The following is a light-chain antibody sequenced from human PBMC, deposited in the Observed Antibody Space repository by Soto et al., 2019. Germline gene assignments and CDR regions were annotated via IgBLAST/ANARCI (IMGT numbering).Light chain of an antibody. CDR2: GAS. J-gene: IGKJ2*01. V-gene: IGKV3-15*01. CDR1: QSVSSN. Sequence: EIVMTQSPATLSVSPGERATVSCRASQSVSSNLAWYQQKPGQAPRLLIYGASTRATGIPARVSGSGSGTELPLTIDSLQSEDFAVNYCQQYNNWSRTFRQGTQLEI. CDR3: QQYNNWSRT.